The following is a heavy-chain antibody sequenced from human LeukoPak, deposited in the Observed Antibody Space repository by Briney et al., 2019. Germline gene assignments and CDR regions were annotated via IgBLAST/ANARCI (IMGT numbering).Heavy chain of an antibody. Sequence: HWVSVKVSRKASGYPFTDYYIYWLRQAPGQGPEWMGWINPKTGGTHFAQDFQARVTMTSDTSVSTAYLELSSLKSDDTAVYYCARGTPWFDPWGQGTLVTVSS. CDR3: ARGTPWFDP. J-gene: IGHJ5*02. CDR1: GYPFTDYY. CDR2: INPKTGGT. V-gene: IGHV1-2*02.